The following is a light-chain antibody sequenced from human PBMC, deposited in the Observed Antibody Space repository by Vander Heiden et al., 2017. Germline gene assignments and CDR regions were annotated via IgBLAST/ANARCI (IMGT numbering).Light chain of an antibody. V-gene: IGKV1-5*03. J-gene: IGKJ1*01. Sequence: DSQMTQSPSTLSASVGDRVTITCRASQSIRNWLAWYQQKPGKAPKLLIYKASRLESGVPSRFSGSGSGTEFTLTSSSRQPDDFATYYFQQDNSYRTFGQGTKVEIK. CDR1: QSIRNW. CDR2: KAS. CDR3: QQDNSYRT.